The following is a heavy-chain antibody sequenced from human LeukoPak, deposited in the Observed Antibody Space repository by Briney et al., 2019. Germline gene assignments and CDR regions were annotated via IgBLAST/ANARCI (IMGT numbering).Heavy chain of an antibody. CDR1: GYTFTGYY. J-gene: IGHJ4*02. Sequence: ASVKVSCKASGYTFTGYYMHWVRQAPGQGLEWMGWINPNSGGTNYAQKFQGRVTMTRDTSISTAYMELSRLRSDDTAVYYCARDHGYYDFWSCYPPEQVDYWGQGTLVTVSS. CDR3: ARDHGYYDFWSCYPPEQVDY. CDR2: INPNSGGT. D-gene: IGHD3-3*01. V-gene: IGHV1-2*02.